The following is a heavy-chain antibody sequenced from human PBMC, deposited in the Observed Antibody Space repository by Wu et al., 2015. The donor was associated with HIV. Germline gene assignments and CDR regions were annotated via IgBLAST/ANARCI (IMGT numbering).Heavy chain of an antibody. CDR1: GNTITGHY. J-gene: IGHJ4*02. D-gene: IGHD3-3*01. V-gene: IGHV1-2*02. CDR2: INPNSGGT. Sequence: QVQLVQSGAEVKKPGASVKVSCKASGNTITGHYINWVRQAPGQGLEWMGWINPNSGGTTYAQKFQDRVTLTRDTSIGTAYMELRRLTSDDTAVYYCVRGDYANYDFWSAYPSYWGQGTLVTVSS. CDR3: VRGDYANYDFWSAYPSY.